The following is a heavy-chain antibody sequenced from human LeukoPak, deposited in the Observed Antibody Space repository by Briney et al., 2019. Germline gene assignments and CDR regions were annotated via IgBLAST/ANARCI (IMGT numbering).Heavy chain of an antibody. CDR3: ARTTYSSPMGFDY. D-gene: IGHD6-13*01. CDR2: IYTSGST. CDR1: GGSLSSGSYY. J-gene: IGHJ4*02. V-gene: IGHV4-61*02. Sequence: SETLSLTCTVSGGSLSSGSYYWSWIRQPAGKGLEWIGRIYTSGSTNYNPSLKSRVTISVVTSKNQFSLKLSSVTAADTAVYYCARTTYSSPMGFDYWGQGTLVTVSS.